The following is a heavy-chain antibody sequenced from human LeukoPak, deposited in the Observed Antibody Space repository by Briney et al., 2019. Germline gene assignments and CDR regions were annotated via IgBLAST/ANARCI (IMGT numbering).Heavy chain of an antibody. V-gene: IGHV3-73*01. CDR1: GFTFSGSA. J-gene: IGHJ4*02. Sequence: GGSLRLSCAASGFTFSGSAMHWVRQASGKGLEWVGRIRSKANSYATAYAASVKGRFTISRDDSKNTLYLQMNSLRAEDTAVYYCAKDLGYCSGGSCYQGYDYWGQGTLVTVSS. CDR3: AKDLGYCSGGSCYQGYDY. CDR2: IRSKANSYAT. D-gene: IGHD2-15*01.